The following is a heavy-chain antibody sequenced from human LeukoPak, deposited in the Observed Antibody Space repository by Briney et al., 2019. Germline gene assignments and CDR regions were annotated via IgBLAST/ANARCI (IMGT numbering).Heavy chain of an antibody. V-gene: IGHV3-74*01. CDR2: MSRDGTNT. D-gene: IGHD5-12*01. J-gene: IGHJ4*02. CDR1: GFTFSNYW. Sequence: GGSLRLSCAASGFTFSNYWMHWVRQAPGKGRVWVSRMSRDGTNTTYADSVKGRFTISRDNAKNTLHLQMNSLRAEDTAVYYCARGVGGSDDYWGQGTLVSVSS. CDR3: ARGVGGSDDY.